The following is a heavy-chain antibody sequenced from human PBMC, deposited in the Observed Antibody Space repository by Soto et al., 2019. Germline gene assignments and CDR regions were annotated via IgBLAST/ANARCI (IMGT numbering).Heavy chain of an antibody. J-gene: IGHJ4*02. D-gene: IGHD3-16*01. CDR1: GFIFAKYA. V-gene: IGHV3-30-3*01. CDR3: ARDAYIWGSYQVDS. Sequence: QVELVESGGGVVQPGPSLRLSCAASGFIFAKYAMHWVRQAPGKGLEWMTIITYDGSNIHYADSVKGRFTISRDKSENTLYLQMNSLRPEDTALYYCARDAYIWGSYQVDSWGQGTLVTVSS. CDR2: ITYDGSNI.